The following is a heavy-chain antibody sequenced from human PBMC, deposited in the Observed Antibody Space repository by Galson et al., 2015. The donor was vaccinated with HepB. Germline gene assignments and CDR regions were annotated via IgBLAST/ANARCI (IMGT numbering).Heavy chain of an antibody. CDR2: IVPSLPMA. Sequence: SVKVSCKASGDTFSSYTFNWVRQAPGQGLEWMGRIVPSLPMADYTQKFQGRVTFTADTSTSTAYMELSSLTSEDTAVYFCARCYLGSGRGHSCVPYYYMVVWGKGSTVTVSS. V-gene: IGHV1-69*02. J-gene: IGHJ6*03. CDR1: GDTFSSYT. D-gene: IGHD4/OR15-4a*01. CDR3: ARCYLGSGRGHSCVPYYYMVV.